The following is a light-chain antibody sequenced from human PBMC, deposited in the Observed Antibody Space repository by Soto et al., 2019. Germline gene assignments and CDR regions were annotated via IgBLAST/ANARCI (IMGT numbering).Light chain of an antibody. J-gene: IGKJ1*01. CDR3: QQYNNWHAWT. CDR2: GAS. CDR1: QSVSSN. V-gene: IGKV3-15*01. Sequence: DIVMTQTPPSLPVTPGEPASISCRASQSVSSNLAWYQQKPGQAPRLLLYGASTRATGIPARFRGSGSGTEFTLTISSLQSEDVAVDYCQQYNNWHAWTFGQGTKVDIK.